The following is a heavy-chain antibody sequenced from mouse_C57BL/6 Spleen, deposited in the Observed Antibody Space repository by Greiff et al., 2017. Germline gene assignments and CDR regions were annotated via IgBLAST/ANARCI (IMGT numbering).Heavy chain of an antibody. Sequence: VQLQQSGPELVKPGASVKISCKASGYTFTDYYMNWVKQSHGKSLEWIGDINPNNGGTSYNQKFKGKATLTVDKSSSTAYMELRSLTSEDSAVYYWAREDSSGYLFAYWGQGTLVTVSA. CDR3: AREDSSGYLFAY. J-gene: IGHJ3*01. CDR1: GYTFTDYY. V-gene: IGHV1-26*01. D-gene: IGHD3-2*02. CDR2: INPNNGGT.